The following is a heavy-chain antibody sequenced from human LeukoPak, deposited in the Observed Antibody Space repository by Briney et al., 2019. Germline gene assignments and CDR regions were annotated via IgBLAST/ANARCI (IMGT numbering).Heavy chain of an antibody. CDR2: IYHSGST. V-gene: IGHV4-38-2*02. CDR3: ARDNNFGVVILVNWFDA. D-gene: IGHD3-3*01. CDR1: GYSISSGYS. Sequence: SETLPLTCAVSGYSISSGYSWGWIRQPPGKGLEWIGIIYHSGSTYYNPSLKSRVTISVDTSKNQFSLKLSSVTAADTAVYYCARDNNFGVVILVNWFDAWGQGTLVTVSS. J-gene: IGHJ5*02.